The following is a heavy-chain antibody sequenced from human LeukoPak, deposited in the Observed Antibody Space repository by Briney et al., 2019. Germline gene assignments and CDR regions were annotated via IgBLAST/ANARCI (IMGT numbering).Heavy chain of an antibody. CDR2: IRYDGSNK. CDR1: GFTFDDYA. CDR3: AKVQYQLLLRSAELDY. J-gene: IGHJ4*02. D-gene: IGHD2-2*01. Sequence: GGSLRLSCAASGFTFDDYAMHWVRQAPGKGLEWVAFIRYDGSNKYYADSVKGRFTISRDNSKNTLYLQMNSLRAEDTAVYYCAKVQYQLLLRSAELDYWGQGTLVTVSS. V-gene: IGHV3-30*02.